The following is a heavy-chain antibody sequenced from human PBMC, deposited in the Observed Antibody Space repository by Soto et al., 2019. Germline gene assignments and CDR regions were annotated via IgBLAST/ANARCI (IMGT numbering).Heavy chain of an antibody. D-gene: IGHD2-15*01. CDR1: GFTFSSYG. J-gene: IGHJ6*02. CDR2: ISYDGSNK. CDR3: GKEGGRFGKNYYGMDV. Sequence: PGGSLRLSCAASGFTFSSYGMHWVRQAPGKGLEWVAVISYDGSNKYYADSVKGRFTISRDNSKNTLYLQMNSLRAEDTAVYYWGKEGGRFGKNYYGMDVWGQGTRVTVSS. V-gene: IGHV3-30*18.